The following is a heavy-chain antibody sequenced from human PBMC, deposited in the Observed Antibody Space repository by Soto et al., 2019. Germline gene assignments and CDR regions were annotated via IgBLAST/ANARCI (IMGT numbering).Heavy chain of an antibody. Sequence: QVQLVQSGAEVKKPGASVKVSCKASGYTFTNYGISWVRQAPGQGLEWMGWISAYNGNTNYEQKLQGRVTMTTDTSTSTAYMGLRSLRSDDTAVYYCARYNWDDYYGMDVWGQGTTVTVSS. CDR1: GYTFTNYG. CDR3: ARYNWDDYYGMDV. J-gene: IGHJ6*02. D-gene: IGHD1-1*01. CDR2: ISAYNGNT. V-gene: IGHV1-18*01.